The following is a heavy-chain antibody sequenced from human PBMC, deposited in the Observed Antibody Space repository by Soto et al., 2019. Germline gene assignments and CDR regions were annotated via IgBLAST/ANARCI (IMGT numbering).Heavy chain of an antibody. CDR3: ATVVLWFGGVGY. CDR1: GYTFTSYG. Sequence: ASVKVSCKASGYTFTSYGISWVRQAPGQGLEWMGWISAYNGNTNYAQKLQGRVTMTEDTSTDTAYMELSSLRSEDTAVYYCATVVLWFGGVGYWGQGTLVTVSS. J-gene: IGHJ4*02. D-gene: IGHD3-10*01. CDR2: ISAYNGNT. V-gene: IGHV1-18*01.